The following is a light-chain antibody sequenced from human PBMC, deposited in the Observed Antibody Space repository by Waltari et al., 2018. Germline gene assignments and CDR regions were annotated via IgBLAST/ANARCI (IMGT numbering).Light chain of an antibody. V-gene: IGKV1-39*01. CDR3: QQTYTTPFT. CDR1: ENIAHY. Sequence: DIQMTQSPSSLSASVGDRLTLTCRTSENIAHYLHWYQQKPGKVPKLLVSSASTLQRGVPPRFSGSGSGTEFTLTISGLQREDLATYYCQQTYTTPFTFGPGTNVDVK. CDR2: SAS. J-gene: IGKJ3*01.